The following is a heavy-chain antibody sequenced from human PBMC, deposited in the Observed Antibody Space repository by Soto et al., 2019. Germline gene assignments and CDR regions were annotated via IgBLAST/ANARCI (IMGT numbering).Heavy chain of an antibody. J-gene: IGHJ4*02. Sequence: QVQLVQSGPEVRKPGSSVKVSCTASGGTFNNYAINWVRQAPGQGLEWMGGIIPFFNTPHYAQKFQGRVTITADISTNTVYMELSSLRLEDTAVYYCARDHSELRWPATSFDSWGPGTLLTVSS. CDR2: IIPFFNTP. D-gene: IGHD4-17*01. CDR1: GGTFNNYA. V-gene: IGHV1-69*06. CDR3: ARDHSELRWPATSFDS.